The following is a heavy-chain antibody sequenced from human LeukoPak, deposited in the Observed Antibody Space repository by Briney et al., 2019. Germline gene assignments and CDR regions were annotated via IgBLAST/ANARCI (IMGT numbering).Heavy chain of an antibody. V-gene: IGHV3-23*01. CDR2: ISGSGGST. CDR1: GFTFSSYA. J-gene: IGHJ4*02. D-gene: IGHD6-19*01. Sequence: PGGSLRLSCAASGFTFSSYAMSWVRQAPGKGLEWVSAISGSGGSTYYADSVKGRFTISRDNSKNTLYLQMNSLRAEDTAVYYCARGQQWGPGYYFDYWGQGTLVTVSS. CDR3: ARGQQWGPGYYFDY.